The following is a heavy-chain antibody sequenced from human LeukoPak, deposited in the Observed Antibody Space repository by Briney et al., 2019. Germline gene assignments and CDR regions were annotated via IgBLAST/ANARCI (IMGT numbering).Heavy chain of an antibody. Sequence: PGGSLRLSCAASGFTFSSYAMSWVRQAPGKGLEWVSGISGNGVSTSYADSVKGLFTISRDNSKNTLYLQMNSLRAEDTAVYYCAKRSAAAGTPDHWGQGTLVTVSS. CDR2: ISGNGVST. D-gene: IGHD6-13*01. CDR3: AKRSAAAGTPDH. V-gene: IGHV3-23*01. CDR1: GFTFSSYA. J-gene: IGHJ5*02.